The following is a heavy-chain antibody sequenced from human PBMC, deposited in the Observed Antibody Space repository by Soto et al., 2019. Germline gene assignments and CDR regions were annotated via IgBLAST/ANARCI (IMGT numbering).Heavy chain of an antibody. CDR1: GYTFSNYG. D-gene: IGHD2-2*01. J-gene: IGHJ5*02. CDR3: ARVVPGADAWFGP. CDR2: ISLYSDGT. V-gene: IGHV1-18*01. Sequence: QVQLVQSGGEVKRPGASVKVSCKTSGYTFSNYGITWVRQAPGQPLEWLGWISLYSDGTNYAQKFQGRFSMTTDTSTTTADMELRSLRSDDTAVYYGARVVPGADAWFGPWGQGTLVTVSS.